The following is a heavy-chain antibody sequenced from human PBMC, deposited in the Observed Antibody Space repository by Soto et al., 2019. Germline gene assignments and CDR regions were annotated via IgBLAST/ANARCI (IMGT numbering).Heavy chain of an antibody. D-gene: IGHD3-3*01. V-gene: IGHV4-34*01. CDR2: INHSGST. J-gene: IGHJ6*01. CDR1: GGSFSGYY. CDR3: ARGGSDYDFWGGYYYFNPGLDI. Sequence: PSETLSLTCAVYGGSFSGYYWSWIRQPPGKGLEWIGEINHSGSTNYNPSLKSRVTISVDTSKNQFSLKLSSVTAADTAVYYCARGGSDYDFWGGYYYFNPGLDIWGQGTTVTVSS.